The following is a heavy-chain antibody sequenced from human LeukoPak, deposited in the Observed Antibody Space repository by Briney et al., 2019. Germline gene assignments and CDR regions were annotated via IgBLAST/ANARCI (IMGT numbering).Heavy chain of an antibody. Sequence: GGSLRLSCVVSGLTFSSHWMTWVRQAPGKGLEWVANIKTDGSDKHYADSVRGRFIISRDNAKNSLYLQMNSLRAEDTAMYYCTTYYYNSGPCKDWGQGTPVTVFS. V-gene: IGHV3-7*05. D-gene: IGHD3-22*01. CDR2: IKTDGSDK. CDR1: GLTFSSHW. CDR3: TTYYYNSGPCKD. J-gene: IGHJ4*02.